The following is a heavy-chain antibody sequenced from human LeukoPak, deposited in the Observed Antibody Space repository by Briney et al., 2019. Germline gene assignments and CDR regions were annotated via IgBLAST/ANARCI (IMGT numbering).Heavy chain of an antibody. V-gene: IGHV3-11*05. J-gene: IGHJ2*01. CDR2: ISSNGPFI. D-gene: IGHD4-17*01. CDR3: ARDYGAYHVPYWYFDL. Sequence: PGGSLRLSCAASGFTFSDYYMNWIRQAPGKGLEWVSYISSNGPFINYADSVKGRFTISRDNAKNSLSLRMDSLRADDTAVYYYARDYGAYHVPYWYFDLWGRGTLVT. CDR1: GFTFSDYY.